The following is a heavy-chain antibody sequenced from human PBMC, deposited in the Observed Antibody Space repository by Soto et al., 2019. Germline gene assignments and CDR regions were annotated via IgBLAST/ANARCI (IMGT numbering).Heavy chain of an antibody. CDR2: INHRGSF. D-gene: IGHD1-1*01. V-gene: IGHV4-31*03. CDR3: ARELPQRQGRNMDV. Sequence: PSETLSLTCTVTGGSMTSGGQYWTWIRQHPGKGLEWTGYINHRGSFYYNPSLKSRLSMSVDTSKNQFSLNVTSVTAADTAVYYCARELPQRQGRNMDVWGQGTTVTVSS. J-gene: IGHJ6*02. CDR1: GGSMTSGGQY.